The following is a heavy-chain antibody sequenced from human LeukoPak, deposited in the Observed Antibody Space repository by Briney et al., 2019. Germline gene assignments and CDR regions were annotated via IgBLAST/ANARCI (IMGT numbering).Heavy chain of an antibody. D-gene: IGHD1-7*01. V-gene: IGHV3-30-3*01. CDR3: ARDSPDWNYVLGS. CDR2: ISFDGSDQ. CDR1: GFTFSSYW. J-gene: IGHJ5*02. Sequence: GGSLRLSCAASGFTFSSYWMSWVRQAPGKGLEWVSLISFDGSDQNYADSVKGRFTISRDNSKNTVFLEINSLRVEDTAVYYCARDSPDWNYVLGSWGQGTLVTVSS.